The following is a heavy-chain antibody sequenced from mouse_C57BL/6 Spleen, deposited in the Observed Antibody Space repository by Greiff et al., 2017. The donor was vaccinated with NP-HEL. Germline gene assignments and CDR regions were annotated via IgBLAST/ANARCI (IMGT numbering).Heavy chain of an antibody. J-gene: IGHJ3*01. Sequence: EVKVVESGGGLVKPGGSLKLSCAASGFTFSDYGMHWVRQAPEKGLEWVAYISSGSSTIYYADTVKGRFTISRDNAKNTLFLQMTSLRSEDTAMYYCASGGYGSGFAYWGQGTLVTVSA. D-gene: IGHD1-1*01. CDR1: GFTFSDYG. V-gene: IGHV5-17*01. CDR3: ASGGYGSGFAY. CDR2: ISSGSSTI.